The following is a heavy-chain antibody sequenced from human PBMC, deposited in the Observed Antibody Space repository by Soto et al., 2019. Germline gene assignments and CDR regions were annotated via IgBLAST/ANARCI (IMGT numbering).Heavy chain of an antibody. J-gene: IGHJ3*02. V-gene: IGHV4-31*03. Sequence: QVQLQESGPGLVKPSQSLSLTCTVSGGSISSGGYYWSWIRQHPGKGLEWIGYIYYSGSTYYNPSLKSRVTISVDTSKNQFSLKLSSVTAADTAVYYCARDVEYIAAAEGEAFDIWGQGTMVTVSS. CDR3: ARDVEYIAAAEGEAFDI. D-gene: IGHD6-13*01. CDR2: IYYSGST. CDR1: GGSISSGGYY.